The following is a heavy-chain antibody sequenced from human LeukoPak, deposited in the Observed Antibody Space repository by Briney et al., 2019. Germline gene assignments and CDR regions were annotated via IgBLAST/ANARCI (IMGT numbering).Heavy chain of an antibody. D-gene: IGHD5-12*01. CDR3: ARGARWLRTDKKFDY. Sequence: TSSETLSLTCAVYGGSFSGYYWSWIRQPPGKGLEWIGEINHSGSTNYNPSLKSRVTISVDTSKNQFSLKLSSVTAADTAVHYCARGARWLRTDKKFDYWGQGTLVTVSS. V-gene: IGHV4-34*01. CDR2: INHSGST. CDR1: GGSFSGYY. J-gene: IGHJ4*02.